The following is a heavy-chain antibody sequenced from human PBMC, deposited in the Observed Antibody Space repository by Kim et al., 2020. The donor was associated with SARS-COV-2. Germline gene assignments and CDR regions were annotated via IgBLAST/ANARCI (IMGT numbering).Heavy chain of an antibody. CDR1: GFTFTTYN. D-gene: IGHD7-27*01. V-gene: IGHV3-48*02. CDR3: ARDWNWGIDV. CDR2: ISVTDAI. J-gene: IGHJ4*02. Sequence: GGSLRLSCAASGFTFTTYNMNWVRQAPGKGLEWISYISVTDAIYYADSVKGRFTISRDYAKNSLDLQMNSLRDEDTAVYYCARDWNWGIDVWGQGTLVNV.